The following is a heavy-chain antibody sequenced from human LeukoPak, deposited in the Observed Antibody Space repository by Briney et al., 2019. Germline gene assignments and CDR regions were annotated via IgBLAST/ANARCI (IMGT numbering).Heavy chain of an antibody. CDR1: GYTFTGYY. J-gene: IGHJ3*02. CDR3: AREIERITIFGVVIHDAFDI. CDR2: INPNSGGT. D-gene: IGHD3-3*01. Sequence: ASVKVSCKASGYTFTGYYMHWVRQAPGQGLEWMGWINPNSGGTNYAQKFQGRVTMTRDTSISTAYMELSRLRSDDTAVYYCAREIERITIFGVVIHDAFDIWGQGTMVTVSS. V-gene: IGHV1-2*02.